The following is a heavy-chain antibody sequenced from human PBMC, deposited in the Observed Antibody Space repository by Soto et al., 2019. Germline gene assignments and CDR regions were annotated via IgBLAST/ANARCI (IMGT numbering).Heavy chain of an antibody. Sequence: GGSLRLSCAASGFRFDDYNIHWVRQAPGKGLEWVSLITWNGGNTYYADSVKGRFTISRDGTTKSVSLQMTGLKTEDTGLYYCARETLSFGSALDVWGQGTTVTVSS. V-gene: IGHV3-43*01. D-gene: IGHD3-3*01. J-gene: IGHJ6*02. CDR1: GFRFDDYN. CDR3: ARETLSFGSALDV. CDR2: ITWNGGNT.